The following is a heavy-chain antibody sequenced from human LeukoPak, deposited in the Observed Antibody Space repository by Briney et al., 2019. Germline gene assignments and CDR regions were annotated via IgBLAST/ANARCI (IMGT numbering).Heavy chain of an antibody. CDR3: ARRLGRKFGERFYYYHYMDV. V-gene: IGHV4-59*01. CDR2: IYYSGST. D-gene: IGHD3-10*01. Sequence: SETLSLTCTVSGGSISSYYWSWIRQPPGKGLEWIGYIYYSGSTNYNPSLESRVTISVDTSKNQFSLKLSSVTAADTAVYYCARRLGRKFGERFYYYHYMDVWGKGTTVTISS. J-gene: IGHJ6*03. CDR1: GGSISSYY.